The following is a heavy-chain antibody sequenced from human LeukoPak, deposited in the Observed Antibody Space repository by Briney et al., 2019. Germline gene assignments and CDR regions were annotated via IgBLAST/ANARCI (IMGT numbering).Heavy chain of an antibody. D-gene: IGHD4-17*01. CDR2: ISGSGGST. Sequence: GGSLRFSCAASGFTFSSYAMSWVRQAPGKGLEWVSAISGSGGSTYYADSVKGRFTISRDNSKNTLYLQMNGLRAEDTAVYYCAKGSVTTVTNFDYWGQGTLVTVSS. CDR1: GFTFSSYA. V-gene: IGHV3-23*01. CDR3: AKGSVTTVTNFDY. J-gene: IGHJ4*02.